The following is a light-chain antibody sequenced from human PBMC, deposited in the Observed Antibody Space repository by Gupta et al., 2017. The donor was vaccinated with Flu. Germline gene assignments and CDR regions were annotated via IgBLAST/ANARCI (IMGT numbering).Light chain of an antibody. CDR1: KLGDKY. CDR3: QEWDSNTWI. V-gene: IGLV3-1*01. CDR2: EDK. J-gene: IGLJ2*01. Sequence: YEVTQPPSMSVSPGQTATITCSGDKLGDKYVCWYQQKPGQSPVVVIYEDKRRPSGIPERFSGSNSGNTATLTISGTQAIDEADYYCQEWDSNTWIFGGGTKMTV.